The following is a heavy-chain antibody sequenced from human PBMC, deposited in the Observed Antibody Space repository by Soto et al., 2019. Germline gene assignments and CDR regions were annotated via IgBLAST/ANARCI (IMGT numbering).Heavy chain of an antibody. Sequence: SETLSLTCTVSGGSIIRSSYYWGLIRQPPGKGLEWIGSIYYSGSTYYNPSLKSRVTISVDTSKNQFSLKLSSVTAADTAVYYCASGGRYSSSWYINYYYGMDVWGQGTTVTVSS. V-gene: IGHV4-39*01. CDR3: ASGGRYSSSWYINYYYGMDV. CDR1: GGSIIRSSYY. CDR2: IYYSGST. J-gene: IGHJ6*02. D-gene: IGHD6-13*01.